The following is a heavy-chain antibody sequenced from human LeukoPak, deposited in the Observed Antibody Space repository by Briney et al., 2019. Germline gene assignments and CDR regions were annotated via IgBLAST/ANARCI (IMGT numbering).Heavy chain of an antibody. Sequence: SQTLSLTCTVFGGSISSGGYYWSWIRQHPGKGLEWIGYIYYSGSTYYNPSLKSRVTISVDTSKNQFSLKLSSVTAADTAVYYCARDLAGSYCSSTSCYAVGWFDPWGQGTLVTVSS. D-gene: IGHD2-2*01. CDR1: GGSISSGGYY. CDR2: IYYSGST. V-gene: IGHV4-31*03. J-gene: IGHJ5*02. CDR3: ARDLAGSYCSSTSCYAVGWFDP.